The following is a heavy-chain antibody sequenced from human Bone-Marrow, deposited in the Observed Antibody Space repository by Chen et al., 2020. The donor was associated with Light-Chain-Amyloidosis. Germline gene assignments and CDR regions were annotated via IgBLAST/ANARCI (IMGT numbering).Heavy chain of an antibody. Sequence: QLQESGPGLLEPSKTLSLTCTVSGVSTITSREYYWGWMRQTPGKGLEWIGSIYYSGSTYYNPSLKSRVTISVDTSKNQFSLKLSSVTAADTAVYYCARDGIEGQWLPPDIWGQGTMVTVSS. CDR2: IYYSGST. D-gene: IGHD6-19*01. J-gene: IGHJ3*02. V-gene: IGHV4-39*07. CDR3: ARDGIEGQWLPPDI. CDR1: GVSTITSREYY.